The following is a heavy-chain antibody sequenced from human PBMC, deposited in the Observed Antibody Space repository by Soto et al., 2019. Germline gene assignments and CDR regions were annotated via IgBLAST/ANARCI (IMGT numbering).Heavy chain of an antibody. J-gene: IGHJ6*02. CDR2: IYYSAST. Sequence: LSLTCTVSGGSISSPDHHWTWIRQSPGKGLEWIGAIYYSASTYYNPSLVSRLRISVDTSKNQFSLRLTSVTAADTAVYYCARDSRTASGGMDVWGPGTTVTVSS. CDR1: GGSISSPDHH. CDR3: ARDSRTASGGMDV. V-gene: IGHV4-30-4*01.